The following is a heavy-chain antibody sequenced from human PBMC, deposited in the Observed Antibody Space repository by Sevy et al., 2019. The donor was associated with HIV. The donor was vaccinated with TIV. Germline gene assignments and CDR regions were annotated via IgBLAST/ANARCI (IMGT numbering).Heavy chain of an antibody. CDR2: IESKTDGGTT. Sequence: GGSLRLSCAASGLTFNNAWMSWVRQAPGKGLEWVGRIESKTDGGTTDYPAPVKGRFTISRDDSKNTLYLQMNSLKTEDTAVYFCTTEYPSGPLDYWGQGTLVTVSS. V-gene: IGHV3-15*04. J-gene: IGHJ4*02. CDR3: TTEYPSGPLDY. CDR1: GLTFNNAW.